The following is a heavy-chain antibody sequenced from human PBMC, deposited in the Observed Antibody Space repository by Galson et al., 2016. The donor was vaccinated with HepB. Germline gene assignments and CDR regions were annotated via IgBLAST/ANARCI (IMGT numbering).Heavy chain of an antibody. D-gene: IGHD2-21*02. CDR1: GLAFSYHV. J-gene: IGHJ4*02. CDR3: AKLGDRVATGGVDY. V-gene: IGHV3-23*01. CDR2: IRGSDNVP. Sequence: SLRLSCAGSGLAFSYHVMYWVRQAPGKGLEWVSAIRGSDNVPTYADSVKGRFTIFRDDSKNAVFLQMNSLRADDTAIYYCAKLGDRVATGGVDYWGQGTLVTVSS.